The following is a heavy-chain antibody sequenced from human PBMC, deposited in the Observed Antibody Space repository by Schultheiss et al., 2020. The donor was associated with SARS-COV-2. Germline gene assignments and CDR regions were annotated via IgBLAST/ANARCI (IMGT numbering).Heavy chain of an antibody. V-gene: IGHV4-39*01. CDR3: ARHGVREVDYDFWSGGLKHNWFDP. D-gene: IGHD3-3*01. CDR1: GGSISSSSYY. CDR2: IYYSGST. J-gene: IGHJ5*02. Sequence: SETLSLTCTVSGGSISSSSYYWGWIRQPPGKGLEWIGSIYYSGSTYYNPSLKSRVTISVDTSKNQFSLKLSSVTAADTAVYYCARHGVREVDYDFWSGGLKHNWFDPWGQGTLVTVSS.